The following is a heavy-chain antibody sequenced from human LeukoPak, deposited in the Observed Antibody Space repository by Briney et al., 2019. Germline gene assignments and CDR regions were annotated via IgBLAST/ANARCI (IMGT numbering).Heavy chain of an antibody. V-gene: IGHV4-34*01. Sequence: SETLSLTCAIYGRSFSGDYWSWIRQPPGKRLEWIGEINHSGSTNYNPSLKSRVTISADTSKNQFSLRLSSVTAADTAVYYCAKFRWFGELVRWFDPWGQGTLVTVSS. J-gene: IGHJ5*02. CDR2: INHSGST. CDR1: GRSFSGDY. CDR3: AKFRWFGELVRWFDP. D-gene: IGHD3-10*01.